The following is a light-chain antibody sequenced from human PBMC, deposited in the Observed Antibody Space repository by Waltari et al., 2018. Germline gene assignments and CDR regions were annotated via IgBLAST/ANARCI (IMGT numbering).Light chain of an antibody. J-gene: IGKJ1*01. CDR2: RAS. V-gene: IGKV3-20*01. Sequence: EIVLTQSPGTASLSPGERVPLSCRASQTVGSSSLAWYQQKPGQAPRLVIYRASRRATGIPDRFSGSGSGTDFSLTISRLEPEDVAVYYWQQHGTLPATFGQGTKVEIK. CDR1: QTVGSSS. CDR3: QQHGTLPAT.